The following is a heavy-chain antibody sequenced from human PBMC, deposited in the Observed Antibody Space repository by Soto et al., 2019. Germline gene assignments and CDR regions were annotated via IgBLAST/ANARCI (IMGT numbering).Heavy chain of an antibody. J-gene: IGHJ6*02. V-gene: IGHV3-33*01. CDR2: IWYDGSNK. Sequence: PGGSLRLSCAASGFTFSSYGMHWVRQAPGKGLEWVAVIWYDGSNKYYADSVKGRFTISRDNSKNTLYLQMNSLRAEDTAVYYCARDIASLRYYYHREELWGQWTTATDPS. CDR3: ARDIASLRYYYHREEL. CDR1: GFTFSSYG. D-gene: IGHD6-13*01.